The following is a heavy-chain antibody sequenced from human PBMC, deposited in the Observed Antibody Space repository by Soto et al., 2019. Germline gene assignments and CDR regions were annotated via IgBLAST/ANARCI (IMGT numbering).Heavy chain of an antibody. CDR1: GYTFTSYA. CDR3: ARGGKEYSYGYYYYYGMDV. CDR2: INAGNGNT. Sequence: ASVKVSGKASGYTFTSYAMHWVRQAPGQRLEWMGWINAGNGNTKYSQKFQGRVTITRDTSASTAYMELSSLRSEDTAVYYCARGGKEYSYGYYYYYGMDVWGQGTTVTVSS. J-gene: IGHJ6*02. D-gene: IGHD5-18*01. V-gene: IGHV1-3*01.